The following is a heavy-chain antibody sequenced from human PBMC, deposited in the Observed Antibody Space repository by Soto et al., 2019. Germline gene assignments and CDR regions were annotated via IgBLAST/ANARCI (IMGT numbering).Heavy chain of an antibody. Sequence: PGGSLRLSCAASGFTFSSYSMNWVRQAPGKGLEWVSYISSRSSTIYYADSVKGRFTISRDNAKNSLYLQMNSLRAEDTAVYYCARDSYYGDYYEYFQHWGQGTLVTVSS. CDR3: ARDSYYGDYYEYFQH. D-gene: IGHD4-17*01. CDR1: GFTFSSYS. V-gene: IGHV3-48*01. J-gene: IGHJ1*01. CDR2: ISSRSSTI.